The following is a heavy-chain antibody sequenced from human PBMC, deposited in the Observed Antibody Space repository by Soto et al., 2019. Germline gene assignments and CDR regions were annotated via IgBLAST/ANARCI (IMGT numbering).Heavy chain of an antibody. CDR3: AKDPGGSGVRFDN. D-gene: IGHD3-10*01. J-gene: IGHJ4*02. CDR2: SSGIGDST. CDR1: GFYFSCYA. V-gene: IGHV3-23*01. Sequence: GASLRLSSAASGFYFSCYALTWVRQAPGKGLEWVSASSGIGDSTYYADSVKGRFTISRDNSKNTLYLQMNSLRAEDTAVYYCAKDPGGSGVRFDNWGQGT.